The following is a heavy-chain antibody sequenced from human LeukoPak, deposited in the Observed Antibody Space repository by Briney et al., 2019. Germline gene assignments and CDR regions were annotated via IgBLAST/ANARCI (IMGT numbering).Heavy chain of an antibody. D-gene: IGHD7-27*01. CDR1: GYTFTGYY. J-gene: IGHJ4*02. Sequence: GASVKVSCKGSGYTFTGYYMHWVRQAPGQGVEWMGWINPNSGGTNYAQKFQGRVTMTRDTSISTAYMELSRLRSDDTAVYYCARDRWGFDYWGQGTLVTVSS. V-gene: IGHV1-2*02. CDR2: INPNSGGT. CDR3: ARDRWGFDY.